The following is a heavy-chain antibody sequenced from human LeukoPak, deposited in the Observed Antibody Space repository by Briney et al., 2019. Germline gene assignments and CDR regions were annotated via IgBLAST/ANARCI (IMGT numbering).Heavy chain of an antibody. V-gene: IGHV4-59*01. CDR2: IYHSGST. CDR1: GGSISTYY. Sequence: SETLSLTCTVSGGSISTYYWNWIRQPPGKGLEWTGYIYHSGSTNYNPSLQSRVTISVDTSKNQFSLNLNSVTAADTAVYYCARGGAARLHFQNWGQGTLITVSS. CDR3: ARGGAARLHFQN. D-gene: IGHD6-6*01. J-gene: IGHJ1*01.